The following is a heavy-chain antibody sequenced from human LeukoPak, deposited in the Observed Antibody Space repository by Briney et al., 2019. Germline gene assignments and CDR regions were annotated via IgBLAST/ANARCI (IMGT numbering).Heavy chain of an antibody. CDR1: GGSISSSSYY. Sequence: PSETPSLTCTVSGGSISSSSYYWGWIRQPPGKGLEWIGSIYYSGSTYYNPSLKSRVTISVDTSKNQFSLKLSSVTAADTAVYYCARHGTAVALSHGWFDPWGQGTLVTVSS. D-gene: IGHD6-19*01. V-gene: IGHV4-39*01. J-gene: IGHJ5*02. CDR3: ARHGTAVALSHGWFDP. CDR2: IYYSGST.